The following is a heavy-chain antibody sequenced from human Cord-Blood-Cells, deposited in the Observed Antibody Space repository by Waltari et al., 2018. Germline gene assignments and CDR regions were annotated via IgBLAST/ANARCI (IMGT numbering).Heavy chain of an antibody. CDR3: ARRGTTGTTGWFDP. D-gene: IGHD1-1*01. J-gene: IGHJ5*02. CDR2: IYYSGST. CDR1: GGSISSYY. Sequence: QVQLQESGPGLVKPSETLSLTCTVSGGSISSYYWCWIRQPPGKGLEWIGYIYYSGSTNYNPSLKSRVTISVDTSKNQFSLKLSSVTAADTAVYYCARRGTTGTTGWFDPWGQGTLVTVSS. V-gene: IGHV4-59*08.